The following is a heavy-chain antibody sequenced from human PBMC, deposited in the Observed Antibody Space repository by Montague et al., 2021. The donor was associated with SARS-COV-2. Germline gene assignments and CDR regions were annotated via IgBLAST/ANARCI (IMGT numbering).Heavy chain of an antibody. CDR1: GGSMRSYY. V-gene: IGHV4-4*07. J-gene: IGHJ4*02. CDR2: IYSSGST. CDR3: ARDLGAPDCYFDS. Sequence: SETLSLTCTVPGGSMRSYYWSWIRQPAGQGLEWIGRIYSSGSTNXNPSLNSRITMSVDTSRNQFSLKVTSVTAADTAVYYCARDLGAPDCYFDSWGQGTLVTVSS. D-gene: IGHD3-16*01.